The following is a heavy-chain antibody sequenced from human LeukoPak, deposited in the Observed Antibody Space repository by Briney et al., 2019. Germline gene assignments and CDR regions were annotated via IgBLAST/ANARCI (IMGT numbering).Heavy chain of an antibody. CDR3: ARDIVVVTAILDY. CDR2: ISSSSSYI. D-gene: IGHD2-21*02. Sequence: GGSLRLSCAASGFTFSSYSMNWVRQAPGKGLEWVSSISSSSSYIYYADSVKGRFTISRDNAKNSLYLQMNSLRAEDTAVYYCARDIVVVTAILDYWGQGTLVTVSS. V-gene: IGHV3-21*04. J-gene: IGHJ4*02. CDR1: GFTFSSYS.